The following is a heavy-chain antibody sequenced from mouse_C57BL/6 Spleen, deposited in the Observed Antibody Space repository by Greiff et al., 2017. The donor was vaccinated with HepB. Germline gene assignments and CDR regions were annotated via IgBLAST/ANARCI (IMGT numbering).Heavy chain of an antibody. J-gene: IGHJ2*01. CDR2: IYPGSGST. V-gene: IGHV1-55*01. Sequence: QVQLKQPGAELVKPGASVKMSCKASGYTFTSYWITWVKQRPGQGLEWIGDIYPGSGSTNYNEKFKSKATLTVDTSSSTAYMQLSSLTSEDSAVYYCARGWDEGRYFDYWGQGTTLTVSS. CDR3: ARGWDEGRYFDY. D-gene: IGHD4-1*01. CDR1: GYTFTSYW.